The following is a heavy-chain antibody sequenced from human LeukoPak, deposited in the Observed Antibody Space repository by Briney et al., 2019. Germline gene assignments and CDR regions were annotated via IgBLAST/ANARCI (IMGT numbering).Heavy chain of an antibody. Sequence: PGGSLRLSCAASGFTFSSYSMNWVRQAPGKGVEWVSTISGSGDNTYYADSVKGRFTISRDNSKNTLYLQMNSLRAEDTALYYCAKDSKGYSSGWDLDYWGQGTLVTVSS. J-gene: IGHJ4*02. CDR3: AKDSKGYSSGWDLDY. CDR1: GFTFSSYS. CDR2: ISGSGDNT. V-gene: IGHV3-23*01. D-gene: IGHD6-19*01.